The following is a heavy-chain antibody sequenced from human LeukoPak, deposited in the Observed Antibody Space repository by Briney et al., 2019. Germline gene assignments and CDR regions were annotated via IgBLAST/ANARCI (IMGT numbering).Heavy chain of an antibody. CDR3: ATQDADRFFHPTDWFDP. CDR2: IYYSVST. V-gene: IGHV4-39*01. D-gene: IGHD3-3*01. CDR1: GGSISSSSYY. J-gene: IGHJ5*02. Sequence: SETLSLTCTVSGGSISSSSYYWGWIRQPPGKGLEWIGSIYYSVSTYYNPSLKSRVTISVDTSKNQFSLKLSSVTAADTAVYYCATQDADRFFHPTDWFDPWGQGTLVTVSS.